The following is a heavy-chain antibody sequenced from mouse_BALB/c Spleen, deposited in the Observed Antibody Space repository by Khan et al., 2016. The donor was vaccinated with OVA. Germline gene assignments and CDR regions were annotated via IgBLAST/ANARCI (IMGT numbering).Heavy chain of an antibody. CDR1: GYSITSDYA. D-gene: IGHD1-1*01. J-gene: IGHJ2*01. CDR3: ARIYGGDFDY. CDR2: ISYSGNT. Sequence: EVELVESGPGLVKPSQSLSLTCTVTGYSITSDYAWNWIRQFPGNKLEWMGFISYSGNTNYNPSLKSRFSITRDTSKNQFFLQLNSVTTEDTATYYWARIYGGDFDYWGQGTTLTVSS. V-gene: IGHV3-2*02.